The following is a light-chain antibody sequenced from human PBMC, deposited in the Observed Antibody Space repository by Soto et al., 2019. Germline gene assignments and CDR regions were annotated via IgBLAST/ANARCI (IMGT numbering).Light chain of an antibody. CDR2: GNS. CDR3: SSYTSSSLYV. Sequence: HYVLTQPPSVSGAPGQRVTISCTGSSSNIGAGYDVHWYQQLPGTAPKLLIYGNSNRPSGVPDRFSGSKSGNTASLTISGLQAEDEADYYCSSYTSSSLYVFGTGTKVTVL. J-gene: IGLJ1*01. V-gene: IGLV1-40*01. CDR1: SSNIGAGYD.